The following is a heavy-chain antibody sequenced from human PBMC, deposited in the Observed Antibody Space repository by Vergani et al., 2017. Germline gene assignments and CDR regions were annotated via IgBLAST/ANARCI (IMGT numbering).Heavy chain of an antibody. V-gene: IGHV3-30-3*01. CDR1: GFTFSSYA. CDR2: ISYDGSNK. J-gene: IGHJ4*02. CDR3: ARARSGYYYGSGLPR. Sequence: QVQLVESGGGVVQPGRSLRLSCAASGFTFSSYAMHWVRQAPGKGLEWVAVISYDGSNKYYADSVKGRFTISRDNAKNSLYLQMNSLRAEDTAVYYCARARSGYYYGSGLPRWGQGTLVTVSS. D-gene: IGHD3-10*01.